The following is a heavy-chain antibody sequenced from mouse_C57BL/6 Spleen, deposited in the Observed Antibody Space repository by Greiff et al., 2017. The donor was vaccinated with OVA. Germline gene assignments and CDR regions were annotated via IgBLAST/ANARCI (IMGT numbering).Heavy chain of an antibody. CDR1: GFSLSTFGMG. V-gene: IGHV8-8*01. CDR3: ARIINYYGSSYRYFDV. D-gene: IGHD1-1*01. J-gene: IGHJ1*03. Sequence: QVTLKESGPGILQPSQTLSLTCSFSGFSLSTFGMGVGWIRQPSGKGLEWLAHIWWDDDKYYNPALKSRLTISKDTSKNQVFLKIANVDTADTATYYCARIINYYGSSYRYFDVWGTGTTVTVSS. CDR2: IWWDDDK.